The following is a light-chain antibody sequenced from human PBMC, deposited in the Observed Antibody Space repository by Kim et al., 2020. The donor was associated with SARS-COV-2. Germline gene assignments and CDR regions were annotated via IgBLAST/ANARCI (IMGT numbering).Light chain of an antibody. V-gene: IGKV2-30*01. CDR3: MYGTHWPPSFT. CDR1: QSLVFSDGKTY. J-gene: IGKJ4*01. Sequence: DVIMTQSPLSLPVTLGQPASISCRSSQSLVFSDGKTYLNWFHQRPGQSPRRLIYKVSNRDSGVPVRFSGSGSGTDFTLKISRVEAEDVGVYYCMYGTHWPPSFTFGGGTKVDIK. CDR2: KVS.